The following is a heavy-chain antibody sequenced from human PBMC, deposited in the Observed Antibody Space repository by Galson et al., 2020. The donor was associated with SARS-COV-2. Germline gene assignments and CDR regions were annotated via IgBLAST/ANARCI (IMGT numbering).Heavy chain of an antibody. D-gene: IGHD6-19*01. CDR3: ARRYSSAWAQDN. CDR2: VYKGGHT. Sequence: TRGSLRLSCAASGFTVSSNYMRWVRQAPGKGPEWLPVVYKGGHTYYADSVKGRFTISRDNSENTLYLQMNSLRAEDTAMYYCARRYSSAWAQDNWGQGALGTVSS. V-gene: IGHV3-66*01. CDR1: GFTVSSNY. J-gene: IGHJ4*02.